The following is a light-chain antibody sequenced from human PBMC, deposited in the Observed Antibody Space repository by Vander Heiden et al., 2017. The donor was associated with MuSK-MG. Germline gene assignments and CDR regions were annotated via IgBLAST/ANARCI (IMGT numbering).Light chain of an antibody. CDR3: QQWDTTARR. CDR2: AAS. Sequence: DIHMTQSPSSLSASVGDRVTITCRASQSISSYLNWYQQKPGKAPKLLIYAASSLQSGVPSRFSGSASGTDFTLTISMLQPEDFTTYYCQQWDTTARRFGQGTKVEIK. J-gene: IGKJ1*01. CDR1: QSISSY. V-gene: IGKV1-39*01.